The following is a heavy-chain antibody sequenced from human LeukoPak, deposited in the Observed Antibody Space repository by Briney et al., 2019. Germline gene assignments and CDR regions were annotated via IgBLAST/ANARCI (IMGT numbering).Heavy chain of an antibody. CDR1: GGFISSYY. J-gene: IGHJ4*02. CDR3: ARGSSGYGDD. V-gene: IGHV4-59*01. D-gene: IGHD5-18*01. Sequence: PSETLSLTCTVSGGFISSYYWSWIRQPPGKGLEWIGYIYYSGSTNYNPPLKSRVTISVDTSKNQFSLKLSSVTAADTAVYYCARGSSGYGDDWGQGTLVTVSS. CDR2: IYYSGST.